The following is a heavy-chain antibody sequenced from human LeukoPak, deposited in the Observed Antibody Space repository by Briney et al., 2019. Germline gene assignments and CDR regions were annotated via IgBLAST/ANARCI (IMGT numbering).Heavy chain of an antibody. V-gene: IGHV1-3*01. CDR3: ASSGWATYYYYGMDV. CDR2: INVGNDNT. J-gene: IGHJ6*02. Sequence: GASVKVSCKASGYTFTSYLIHWVRQAPGQRLEWMGWINVGNDNTKYSQNFQGRVTITRDTSASTAYMELSSLRSEDTAVYYCASSGWATYYYYGMDVWGQGTTVTVSS. CDR1: GYTFTSYL. D-gene: IGHD6-19*01.